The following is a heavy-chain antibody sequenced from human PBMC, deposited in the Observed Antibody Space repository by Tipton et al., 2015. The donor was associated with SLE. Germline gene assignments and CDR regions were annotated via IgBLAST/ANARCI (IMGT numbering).Heavy chain of an antibody. CDR1: GGSFSGYY. J-gene: IGHJ2*01. D-gene: IGHD1-26*01. CDR3: SRGGSGSYHWYFDL. CDR2: INHSGST. Sequence: TLSITCAVYGGSFSGYYWSWIRQPPGKGLEWIGEINHSGSTNYNPSLKSRVTISVDTSKNQFSLKLSSVTAADTAVYYCSRGGSGSYHWYFDLWGRGTLVTVSS. V-gene: IGHV4-34*01.